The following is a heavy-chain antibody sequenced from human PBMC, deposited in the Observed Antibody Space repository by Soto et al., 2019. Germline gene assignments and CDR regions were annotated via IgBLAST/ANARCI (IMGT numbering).Heavy chain of an antibody. D-gene: IGHD3-22*01. CDR1: GGSFSGYY. Sequence: SETLSLTCAVYGGSFSGYYWSWIRQPPGKGLEWIGEINHSGSTNYNPSLKSRATISVDTSKNQFSLKLSSVTAADTAVYYCARGRYYYDSSGYYSVYYYYYGMDVWGQGTTVTVSS. CDR2: INHSGST. CDR3: ARGRYYYDSSGYYSVYYYYYGMDV. V-gene: IGHV4-34*01. J-gene: IGHJ6*02.